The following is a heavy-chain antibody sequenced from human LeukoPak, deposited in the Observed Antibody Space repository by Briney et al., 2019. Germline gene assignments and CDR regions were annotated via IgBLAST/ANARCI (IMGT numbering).Heavy chain of an antibody. CDR1: GFTFSSYE. Sequence: GGSLRLPCAASGFTFSSYEMNWVRQAPGKGLEWVSSISSSSSYIYYADSVKGRFTISRDNAKNSLYLQMNSLRAEDTAVYYCASGIVGATSFDYWGQGTLVTVSS. CDR3: ASGIVGATSFDY. V-gene: IGHV3-21*01. CDR2: ISSSSSYI. D-gene: IGHD1-26*01. J-gene: IGHJ4*02.